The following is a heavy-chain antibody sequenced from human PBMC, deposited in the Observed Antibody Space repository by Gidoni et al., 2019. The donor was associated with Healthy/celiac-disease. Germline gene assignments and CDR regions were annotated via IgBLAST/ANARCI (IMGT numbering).Heavy chain of an antibody. CDR1: GGSISSGGYY. D-gene: IGHD2-21*01. Sequence: QVQLQESSPGLVKPSQTLSLTCTVSGGSISSGGYYRCWIRQHPGKGLECIGYIYDSGSTYCNPSLKRRVTISVDTSKNQFALKLSSVTAADTAVYYCATHRSVFRAFDIWGQGTMVTVSS. V-gene: IGHV4-31*03. CDR2: IYDSGST. CDR3: ATHRSVFRAFDI. J-gene: IGHJ3*02.